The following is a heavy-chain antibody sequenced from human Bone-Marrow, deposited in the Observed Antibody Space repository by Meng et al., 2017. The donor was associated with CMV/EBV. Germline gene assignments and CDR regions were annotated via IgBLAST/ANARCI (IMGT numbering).Heavy chain of an antibody. V-gene: IGHV1-18*01. CDR3: ARGPAGIWSAHYFYYYGMDV. J-gene: IGHJ6*02. D-gene: IGHD3-10*01. CDR2: ISPYDGDR. CDR1: GYTFTSYG. Sequence: ASVKVSCKASGYTFTSYGISWVRQAPGQGPEWMGWISPYDGDRNYAPRLQGRVTMATVTSTSTAYMELTSLRSDDTAVYYCARGPAGIWSAHYFYYYGMDVWGQGTTVTFSS.